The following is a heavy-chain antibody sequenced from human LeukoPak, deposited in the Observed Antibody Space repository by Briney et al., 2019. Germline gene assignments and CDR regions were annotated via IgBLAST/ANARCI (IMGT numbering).Heavy chain of an antibody. J-gene: IGHJ3*02. D-gene: IGHD5-12*01. CDR1: GFTFSSYS. V-gene: IGHV3-21*01. Sequence: GGSLRLSCAASGFTFSSYSMNWVRQAPGKGLEWVSSISSSSSYIYYADSVKGRFTISRDNAKNSLYLQMNSLRAEDTAVYYCARCGGYEGYAFDIWGQGTMVTVSS. CDR2: ISSSSSYI. CDR3: ARCGGYEGYAFDI.